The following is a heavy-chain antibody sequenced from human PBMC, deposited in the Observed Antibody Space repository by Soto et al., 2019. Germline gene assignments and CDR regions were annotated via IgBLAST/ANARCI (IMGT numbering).Heavy chain of an antibody. CDR3: ARGSRDCSGGSCFPLPPAEYFRH. J-gene: IGHJ1*01. D-gene: IGHD2-15*01. CDR1: GGTFSTYV. Sequence: SVKVSCKASGGTFSTYVFTWVRQAPGQGLEWMGGIIPMFGTANYAQKFQGRVTLIADESTSTVYMEVSSLRSEDTAVYYCARGSRDCSGGSCFPLPPAEYFRHWGQGTLVTVSS. V-gene: IGHV1-69*13. CDR2: IIPMFGTA.